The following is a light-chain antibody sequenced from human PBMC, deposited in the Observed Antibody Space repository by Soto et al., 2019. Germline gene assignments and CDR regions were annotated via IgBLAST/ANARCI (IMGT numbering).Light chain of an antibody. J-gene: IGLJ1*01. Sequence: QSALTQPPSASGSPGQSVNISCSGSSSDVGRYNHVSWYQQHPGKAPKLIIFDVDKRPSGVPDRFSGSKSVNTASLTVSGLQAEDEADYYCSAYAGSIFVFGTGPKLTVL. CDR1: SSDVGRYNH. CDR3: SAYAGSIFV. V-gene: IGLV2-8*01. CDR2: DVD.